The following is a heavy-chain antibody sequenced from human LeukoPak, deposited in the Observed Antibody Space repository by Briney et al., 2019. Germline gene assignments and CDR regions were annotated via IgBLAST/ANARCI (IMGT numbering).Heavy chain of an antibody. Sequence: SQTLSLTCAISGDSVSSNSAAWNWIRQSPSRGLEWLGRTYYRSKWYNDYAVSVKSRITINPDTSKNQFSLQLNSVTPEDTAVYYCARRAVRQLVRGGAFDYWGQGTLVTVSS. V-gene: IGHV6-1*01. J-gene: IGHJ4*02. CDR1: GDSVSSNSAA. CDR2: TYYRSKWYN. CDR3: ARRAVRQLVRGGAFDY. D-gene: IGHD6-6*01.